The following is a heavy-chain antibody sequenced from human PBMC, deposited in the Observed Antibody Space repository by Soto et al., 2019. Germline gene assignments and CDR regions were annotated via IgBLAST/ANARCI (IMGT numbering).Heavy chain of an antibody. CDR1: DGNIISRGCY. D-gene: IGHD6-19*01. CDR2: INHSGST. J-gene: IGHJ5*02. V-gene: IGHV4-31*02. Sequence: SETQSLTWTVSDGNIISRGCYWSWIRQHPGKGLEWIGYINHSGSTNYNPSLRSRVAMSVDTSKNQFSLKLSSVTAADMAVYYCAAAVARGWFDPWGQGTLVTVSS. CDR3: AAAVARGWFDP.